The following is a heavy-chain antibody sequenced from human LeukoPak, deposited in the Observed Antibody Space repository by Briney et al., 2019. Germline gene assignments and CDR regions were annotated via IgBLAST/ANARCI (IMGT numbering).Heavy chain of an antibody. J-gene: IGHJ4*02. CDR3: ARQKRTYYYDSTLDY. CDR1: GYTFNSYG. D-gene: IGHD3-22*01. V-gene: IGHV1-18*01. CDR2: ISAYNGNT. Sequence: ASVKVSCKASGYTFNSYGISWVRQAPGQGLEWMGWISAYNGNTNYAQKLQGRVTMTTDTSTSTAYMELRSLRSDDTAVYYCARQKRTYYYDSTLDYWGQGTLVTVSS.